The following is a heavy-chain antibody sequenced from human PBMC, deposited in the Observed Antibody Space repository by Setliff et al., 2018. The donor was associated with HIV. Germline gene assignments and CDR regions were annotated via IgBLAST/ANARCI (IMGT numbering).Heavy chain of an antibody. V-gene: IGHV4-39*01. Sequence: SETLSLTCTVSGAPISSHNYYWGWIRQSPGKGLGWIASIRSSGDTYYNPSLQSRVIISVDTSNNQISLKLTSVTAADTAVYYCTIPASSLAPNWGRGTQVTVSS. CDR3: TIPASSLAPN. CDR2: IRSSGDT. J-gene: IGHJ4*02. CDR1: GAPISSHNYY.